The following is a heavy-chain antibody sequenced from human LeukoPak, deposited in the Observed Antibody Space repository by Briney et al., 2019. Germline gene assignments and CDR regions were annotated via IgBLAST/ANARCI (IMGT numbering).Heavy chain of an antibody. CDR3: AREMATVTASHVFDY. CDR2: INPIVGIA. J-gene: IGHJ4*02. Sequence: ASVKVSCKASGYAFSSYSIHWVRQAPGQGLEWMGIINPIVGIANYAQKFQGRVTMTGDKSTSTVYMELSSLRSEDTAVYYCAREMATVTASHVFDYWGQGTLVTVSS. CDR1: GYAFSSYS. V-gene: IGHV1-69*04. D-gene: IGHD5-24*01.